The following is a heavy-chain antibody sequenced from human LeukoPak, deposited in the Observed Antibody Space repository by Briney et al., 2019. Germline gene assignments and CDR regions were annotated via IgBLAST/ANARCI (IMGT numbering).Heavy chain of an antibody. Sequence: GGSLRLSCAASGFTFSSYGMHWVRQAPGKGLEWVAFIRYDGTNKFYADSVKGRFTISRDNSKNTLYLQMNSLRPEDTAVYYCAKGQDWSFDYWGQGTLVTVSS. CDR1: GFTFSSYG. V-gene: IGHV3-30*02. CDR2: IRYDGTNK. CDR3: AKGQDWSFDY. J-gene: IGHJ4*02. D-gene: IGHD3/OR15-3a*01.